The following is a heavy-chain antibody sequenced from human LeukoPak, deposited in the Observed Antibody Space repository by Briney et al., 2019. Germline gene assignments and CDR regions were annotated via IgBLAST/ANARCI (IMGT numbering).Heavy chain of an antibody. J-gene: IGHJ5*02. CDR1: GGSFSGYY. CDR3: ARGVVLLWFGESRTPNWFDP. D-gene: IGHD3-10*01. V-gene: IGHV4-34*01. CDR2: INHSGST. Sequence: SETLSLTCAVYGGSFSGYYWSWIRQPPGKGLEWIGEINHSGSTNYNPSLKSRVTISVATSKNQFSLKLSSVTAADTAVYYCARGVVLLWFGESRTPNWFDPWGQGTLVTVSS.